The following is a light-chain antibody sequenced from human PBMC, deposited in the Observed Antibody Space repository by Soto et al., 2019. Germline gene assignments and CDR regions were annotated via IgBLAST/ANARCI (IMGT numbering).Light chain of an antibody. CDR1: QSVGTF. Sequence: EIVLTQSPATLSLSPGERATLSCRASQSVGTFVAWFQQRPGQAPRVLIYDASSRATGIPVRFSGSGSGTDFILPISSLEPEDFAVYYCQERSNWPRWTFGQGTKVE. CDR3: QERSNWPRWT. V-gene: IGKV3-11*01. J-gene: IGKJ1*01. CDR2: DAS.